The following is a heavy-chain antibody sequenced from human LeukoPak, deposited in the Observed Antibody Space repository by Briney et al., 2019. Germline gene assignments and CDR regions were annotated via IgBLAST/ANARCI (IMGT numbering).Heavy chain of an antibody. Sequence: GGSLRLSCAASGFFFSNNAMSWVRQAPGKGLEWVSSLDTTGASTFFADSVKGRFTISRDNAKNSLHLQMNSLRAEDTAVYYCAKDLAVAGTLCDYWGQGTLVTVSS. J-gene: IGHJ4*02. CDR1: GFFFSNNA. CDR3: AKDLAVAGTLCDY. CDR2: LDTTGAST. V-gene: IGHV3-23*01. D-gene: IGHD6-19*01.